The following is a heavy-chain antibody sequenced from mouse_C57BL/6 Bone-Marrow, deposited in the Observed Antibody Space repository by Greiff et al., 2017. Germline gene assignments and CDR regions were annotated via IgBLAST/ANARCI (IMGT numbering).Heavy chain of an antibody. Sequence: QVQLQQSGAELVKPGASVKMSCKASGYTFTTYPIEWMKQNPGKSLEWIGNFHPYNADTKYNEKFKGKATLTVEKSSNTVYLELSRLTSDVSAVDCGARSSTFFYDFDYGGQGTTRTVSA. D-gene: IGHD5-1*01. J-gene: IGHJ2*01. CDR2: FHPYNADT. CDR1: GYTFTTYP. CDR3: ARSSTFFYDFDY. V-gene: IGHV1-47*01.